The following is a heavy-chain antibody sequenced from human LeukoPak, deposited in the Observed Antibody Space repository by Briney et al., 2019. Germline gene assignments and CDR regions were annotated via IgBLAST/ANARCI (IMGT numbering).Heavy chain of an antibody. CDR3: ARERTSGPFDY. CDR2: INHSGST. Sequence: PSETLSLTCAVYGGSFNGYYWSWIRQPPGKGLEWIGEINHSGSTNYNPSLKSRVTISVDTSKNQFSLKLSSVTAADTAVYYCARERTSGPFDYWGQGTLVTVSS. D-gene: IGHD3-10*01. J-gene: IGHJ4*02. CDR1: GGSFNGYY. V-gene: IGHV4-34*01.